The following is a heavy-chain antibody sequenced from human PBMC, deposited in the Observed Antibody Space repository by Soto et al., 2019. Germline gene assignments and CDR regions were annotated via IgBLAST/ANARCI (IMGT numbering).Heavy chain of an antibody. D-gene: IGHD6-19*01. CDR1: GDSINNSHW. CDR3: ARSGGWYDAFDI. J-gene: IGHJ3*02. CDR2: TYHSGTT. Sequence: SETLSLTCAVSGDSINNSHWWRWVRQTPGKGLEWIGETYHSGTTNYNPSLKTRVTISVDTSKNQFSLKLSSVTAADTAVYYCARSGGWYDAFDIWGQGTMVTVSS. V-gene: IGHV4-4*02.